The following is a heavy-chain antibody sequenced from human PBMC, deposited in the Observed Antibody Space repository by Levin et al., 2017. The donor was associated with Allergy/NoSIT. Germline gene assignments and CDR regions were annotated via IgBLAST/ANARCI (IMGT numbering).Heavy chain of an antibody. CDR1: GFNFRSYY. V-gene: IGHV3-74*01. D-gene: IGHD3-3*02. CDR2: TVADGSDT. Sequence: GESLKISCATSGFNFRSYYMHWVRQPPGKGLAWVSRTVADGSDTVYADSVKGRFTISRDNAKNTLYLQMNNLRVEDTAVYFCARGYLESSSIRAAWFDPWGQGTLVTVSS. J-gene: IGHJ5*02. CDR3: ARGYLESSSIRAAWFDP.